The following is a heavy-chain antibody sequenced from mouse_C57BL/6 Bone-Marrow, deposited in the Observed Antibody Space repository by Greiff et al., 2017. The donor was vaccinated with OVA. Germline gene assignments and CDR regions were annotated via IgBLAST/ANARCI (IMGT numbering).Heavy chain of an antibody. J-gene: IGHJ1*03. CDR3: ARGGYGSSDWYFDV. CDR1: GYTFTSYW. CDR2: INPSNGDT. V-gene: IGHV1-53*01. Sequence: VQLQQPGTELVKPGASVKLSCKASGYTFTSYWMHWVKQRPGQGLEWIGNINPSNGDTNYNEKFKSKATLTVDKSSSTAYMQLSSLTSEDSAVYYCARGGYGSSDWYFDVWGTGTTVTVSS. D-gene: IGHD1-1*01.